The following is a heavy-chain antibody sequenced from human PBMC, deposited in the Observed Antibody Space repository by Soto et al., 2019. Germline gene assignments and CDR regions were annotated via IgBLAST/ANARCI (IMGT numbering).Heavy chain of an antibody. CDR1: GGSVSSGSHH. J-gene: IGHJ6*02. CDR2: IFFTGIT. CDR3: ARDGHGMDV. V-gene: IGHV4-61*01. Sequence: PSETLSLTCTVSGGSVSSGSHHWVWIRQPPGKALEWIGYIFFTGITNYNPSLESRVTIAVDTSKNQFSLKLRSVTAADTAVYYCARDGHGMDVWGQGATVTSP.